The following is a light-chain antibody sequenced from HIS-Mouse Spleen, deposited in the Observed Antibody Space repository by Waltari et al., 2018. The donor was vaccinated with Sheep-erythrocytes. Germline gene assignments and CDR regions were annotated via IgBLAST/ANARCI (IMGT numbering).Light chain of an antibody. V-gene: IGLV2-11*01. CDR3: CSYAGSYNHV. CDR1: SSDGCGYNY. J-gene: IGLJ1*01. CDR2: DVS. Sequence: QSALPQPRSVSGPPGQSSTISCTGTSSDGCGYNYVSWYQQHPGKAPKLMIYDVSKRPSGVPDRFSGSKSGNTASLTISGLQAEDEADYYCCSYAGSYNHVFATGTKVTVL.